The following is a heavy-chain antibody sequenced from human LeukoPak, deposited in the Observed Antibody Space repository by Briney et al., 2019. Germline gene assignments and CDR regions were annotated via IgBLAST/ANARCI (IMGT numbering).Heavy chain of an antibody. V-gene: IGHV1-69*13. J-gene: IGHJ3*02. CDR1: GGTFSSYA. Sequence: SVKVSCKASGGTFSSYAISWVRQAPGQGLEWMGGIIPIFGTANYAQKFQGRVTITADESTSTAYMELSSLRSEDTAVYYCAKSVVITVVDAFDIWGQGTMVTVSS. CDR2: IIPIFGTA. D-gene: IGHD3-22*01. CDR3: AKSVVITVVDAFDI.